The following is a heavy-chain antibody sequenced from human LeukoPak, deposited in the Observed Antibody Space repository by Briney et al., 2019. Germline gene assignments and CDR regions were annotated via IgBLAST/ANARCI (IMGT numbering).Heavy chain of an antibody. J-gene: IGHJ5*02. CDR2: IIPIFGTA. Sequence: GASVKVSCKASGGTFSSYAISWVRQAPGQGLEWMGGIIPIFGTANYAQKFQGRVTITADESTSTAYMELSSLRSEDTAVYYCARDSSGHYNWFDPWGQGTLVTVSS. CDR3: ARDSSGHYNWFDP. CDR1: GGTFSSYA. D-gene: IGHD3-22*01. V-gene: IGHV1-69*13.